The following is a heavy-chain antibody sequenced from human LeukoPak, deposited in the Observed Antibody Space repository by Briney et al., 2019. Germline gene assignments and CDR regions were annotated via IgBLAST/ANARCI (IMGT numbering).Heavy chain of an antibody. J-gene: IGHJ6*02. Sequence: SVKVSCKASGGTFSSYAISWVRQAPGQGLEWMGGIIPIFGTAYYAQKFQGRVTITADESTSTAYMELSSLRSEDTAVYYCARRGFWSGYYTDYYYYGMDVWGQGTTVTVSS. V-gene: IGHV1-69*13. CDR1: GGTFSSYA. D-gene: IGHD3-3*01. CDR2: IIPIFGTA. CDR3: ARRGFWSGYYTDYYYYGMDV.